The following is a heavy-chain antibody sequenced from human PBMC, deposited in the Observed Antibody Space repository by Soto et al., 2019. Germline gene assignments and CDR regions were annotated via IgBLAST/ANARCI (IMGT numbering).Heavy chain of an antibody. D-gene: IGHD3-22*01. J-gene: IGHJ4*02. V-gene: IGHV5-51*01. Sequence: PGESLKISCQASGYSFTTYWISWVRQMPGKGLECMGRIDPTDSDTRYSPSFQGQVTISADKSVSTAYLQWSSLKASDTAMYYCARPIGALSTTDFTYWGQGTLVTVSS. CDR2: IDPTDSDT. CDR3: ARPIGALSTTDFTY. CDR1: GYSFTTYW.